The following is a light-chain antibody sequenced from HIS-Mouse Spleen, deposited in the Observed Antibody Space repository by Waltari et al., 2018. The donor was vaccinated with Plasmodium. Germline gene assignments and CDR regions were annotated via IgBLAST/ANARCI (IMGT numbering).Light chain of an antibody. CDR3: QAWDSSTDYV. V-gene: IGLV3-1*01. Sequence: SYELTQPPSVSVSPGQTASITSPGGQLGAQYACCYQQKPGQSPVLVIYQDSKRPAGIPERFSGSNSGNTATLTISGTQAMDEADYYCQAWDSSTDYVFGTGTKVTVL. CDR1: QLGAQY. CDR2: QDS. J-gene: IGLJ1*01.